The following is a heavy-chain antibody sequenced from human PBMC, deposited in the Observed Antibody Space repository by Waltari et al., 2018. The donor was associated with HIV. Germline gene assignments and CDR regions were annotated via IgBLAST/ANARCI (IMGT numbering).Heavy chain of an antibody. Sequence: EVQLLESGGGLVQPGGSLRLSCAASGFTFSSYAMSWVRQGPGKGLEWVSAISGRCGSTYYADSVKGRFTSSRDNSKNTLYLQMNSLRAEDTAVYYCAKGDYVIGYWGQGTLVTVSS. CDR2: ISGRCGST. CDR3: AKGDYVIGY. D-gene: IGHD4-17*01. J-gene: IGHJ4*02. V-gene: IGHV3-23*01. CDR1: GFTFSSYA.